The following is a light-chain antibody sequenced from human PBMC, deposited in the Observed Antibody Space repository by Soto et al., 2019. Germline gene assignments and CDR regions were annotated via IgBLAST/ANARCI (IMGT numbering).Light chain of an antibody. V-gene: IGKV1-9*01. J-gene: IGKJ5*01. CDR2: AAS. CDR3: QQLNNYPIT. CDR1: QGISSY. Sequence: IRLTQSPSSLSASIGDRVTITCRASQGISSYLAWYQQKPGKAPKLLIYAASTLQSGVPSRFSGSGSGTDFTLTISSLQPEDFATYYCQQLNNYPITFGQGTRLEI.